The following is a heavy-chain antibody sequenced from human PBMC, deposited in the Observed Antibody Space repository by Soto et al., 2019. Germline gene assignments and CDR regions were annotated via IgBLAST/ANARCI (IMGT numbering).Heavy chain of an antibody. D-gene: IGHD3-9*01. Sequence: SETLSLTCAVYGGSFSGYYWSWIRQPPGKGLEWIGEINHSGSTNYNPSLKSRVTISVDTSKNQFSLKLSSVTAADTAVYYCASLLHYDILTGYYRFDYWGQGTLVTVSS. CDR3: ASLLHYDILTGYYRFDY. CDR1: GGSFSGYY. CDR2: INHSGST. V-gene: IGHV4-34*01. J-gene: IGHJ4*02.